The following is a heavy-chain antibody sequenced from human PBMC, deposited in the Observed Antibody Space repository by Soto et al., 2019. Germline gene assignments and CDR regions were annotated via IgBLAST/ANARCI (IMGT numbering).Heavy chain of an antibody. CDR1: GYSFTTYW. J-gene: IGHJ4*02. CDR2: IDPADSDT. CDR3: ARTYTGVDSAMVDF. D-gene: IGHD5-18*01. V-gene: IGHV5-51*01. Sequence: EVQLVQSGAEVKKPGESLKISCKGSGYSFTTYWIGWVRQMPGKGLEWMGMIDPADSDTRYSPSFQGQVTISADKSISTAYLQWSSLKASDTALYYCARTYTGVDSAMVDFWDQGTLVTVSS.